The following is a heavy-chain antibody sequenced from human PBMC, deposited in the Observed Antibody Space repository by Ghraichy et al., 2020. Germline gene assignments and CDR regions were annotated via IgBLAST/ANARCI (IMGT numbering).Heavy chain of an antibody. CDR3: ARDGCASLTCFLPEFVP. CDR2: TSSDGFIN. D-gene: IGHD3-3*01. V-gene: IGHV3-30-3*01. CDR1: GFTFSGYS. J-gene: IGHJ5*02. Sequence: GGSLRLSCAASGFTFSGYSMHWVRQAPGKGLEWLAVTSSDGFINYYADSVRGRFSISRDNSNNVLYLQMNSLRSEDTAVYYCARDGCASLTCFLPEFVPWGQGTLVVVSS.